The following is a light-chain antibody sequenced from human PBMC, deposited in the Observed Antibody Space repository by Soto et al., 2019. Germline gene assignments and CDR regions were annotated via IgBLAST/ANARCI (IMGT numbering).Light chain of an antibody. CDR1: QSVSRGN. Sequence: ENVLTQSPGSQSLSPGESVTLSCRASQSVSRGNLAWYQQKPGQAPRLLIYGGSIRATGIPDRFSGSGSGTDFTLSISRLEPEDFAVYYCLHYVSPPYTFGQGTKVDIK. CDR2: GGS. J-gene: IGKJ2*01. V-gene: IGKV3-20*01. CDR3: LHYVSPPYT.